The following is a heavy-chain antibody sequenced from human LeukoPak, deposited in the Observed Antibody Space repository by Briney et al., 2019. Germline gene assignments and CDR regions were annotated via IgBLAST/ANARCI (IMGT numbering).Heavy chain of an antibody. CDR2: IRYDGSNK. D-gene: IGHD3-9*01. CDR1: RFTFSSYG. CDR3: AKIPLRYFDWREFDP. Sequence: GGSLRLSCAASRFTFSSYGMHWVRQAPGKGLEWVAFIRYDGSNKYYADSVKCRFTISRDNSKNTLYLQMNSLRAEDTAVYYCAKIPLRYFDWREFDPWGQGTLVTVSS. J-gene: IGHJ5*02. V-gene: IGHV3-30*02.